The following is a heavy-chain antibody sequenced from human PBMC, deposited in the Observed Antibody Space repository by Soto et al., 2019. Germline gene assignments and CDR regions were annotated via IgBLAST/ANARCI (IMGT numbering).Heavy chain of an antibody. CDR1: GYTFTHHG. CDR3: VKDRPCLTQNMDGLF. V-gene: IGHV1-18*01. Sequence: QVQLVQSGAEVTKPGASVKVSCQTSGYTFTHHGISWVRQAPGRGLEWVGWISAFTDYTDYAQKFQGRVTLTTDKPTSTAYMELRSLTSDDTAVYYCVKDRPCLTQNMDGLFWGQGTLVTVSS. D-gene: IGHD3-16*01. CDR2: ISAFTDYT. J-gene: IGHJ4*02.